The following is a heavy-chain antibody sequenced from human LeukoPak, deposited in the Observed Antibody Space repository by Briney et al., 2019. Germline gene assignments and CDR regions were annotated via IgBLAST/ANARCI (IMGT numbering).Heavy chain of an antibody. CDR2: VDPEDGET. Sequence: ASVKVSCKASGYTFTDYYMHWVQQAPGKGLEWTGRVDPEDGETIYAEKFQGRVTITADTSTDTAYMELSSLRSEDTAVYYCATDRWDNPPSPYYYGSGSYPKLDYWGQGTLVTVSS. V-gene: IGHV1-69-2*01. CDR1: GYTFTDYY. D-gene: IGHD3-10*01. CDR3: ATDRWDNPPSPYYYGSGSYPKLDY. J-gene: IGHJ4*02.